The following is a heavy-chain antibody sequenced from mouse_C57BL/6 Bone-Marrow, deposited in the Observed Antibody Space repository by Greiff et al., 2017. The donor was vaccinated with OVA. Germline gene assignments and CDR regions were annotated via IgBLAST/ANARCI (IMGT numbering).Heavy chain of an antibody. V-gene: IGHV1-81*01. CDR3: ARSAYFAMDY. Sequence: QVQLQQSGAELARPGASVKLSCKASGYTFTSYGISWVKQRTGQGLEWIGEIYPRSGNTYYNEKSKGKATLTADKSSSTAYMELRSLTSEDSAVYFCARSAYFAMDYWGQGTSVTVSS. CDR1: GYTFTSYG. J-gene: IGHJ4*01. CDR2: IYPRSGNT.